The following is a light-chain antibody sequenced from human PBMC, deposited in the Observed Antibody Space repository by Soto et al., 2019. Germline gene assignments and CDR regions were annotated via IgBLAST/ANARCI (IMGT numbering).Light chain of an antibody. CDR1: SXDVGGYNY. CDR2: EVS. Sequence: QSVLTQPASVSGSPGQSITISCTGTSXDVGGYNYVSWYQQHPGKAPKLMIYEVSNRPSGVSNRFSGSKSGNTASLTISGLQADDEGDYYCYSHRSSGTRVFGTGTKVTVL. J-gene: IGLJ1*01. V-gene: IGLV2-14*01. CDR3: YSHRSSGTRV.